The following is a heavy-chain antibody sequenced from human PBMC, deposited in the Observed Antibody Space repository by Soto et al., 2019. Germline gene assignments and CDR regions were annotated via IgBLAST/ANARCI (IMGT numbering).Heavy chain of an antibody. Sequence: ASVKVSCKASGFTFINSAIQWVRQARGQRLEWMGWIVVGSGHINYAQKFQERLSITRDMSTSTAYMELSSLTLEDTAVYDCAAVQGGGATFHFWGPGTLVTVSS. D-gene: IGHD1-26*01. CDR2: IVVGSGHI. V-gene: IGHV1-58*02. CDR1: GFTFINSA. CDR3: AAVQGGGATFHF. J-gene: IGHJ4*02.